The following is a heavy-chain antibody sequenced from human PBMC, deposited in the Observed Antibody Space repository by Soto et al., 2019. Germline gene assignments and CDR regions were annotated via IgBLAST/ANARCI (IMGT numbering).Heavy chain of an antibody. CDR3: ARTGYGSGRTWFDP. V-gene: IGHV4-39*01. J-gene: IGHJ5*02. Sequence: SETLSLTCTISGDSISNSNYYWGWIRQAPGKGLEWIGSIYYSGSTYYNPSLKSRVTISVDTSRNQFSLKLRSVTAGDTAVYHCARTGYGSGRTWFDPWGQGTLVTVSS. D-gene: IGHD3-10*01. CDR1: GDSISNSNYY. CDR2: IYYSGST.